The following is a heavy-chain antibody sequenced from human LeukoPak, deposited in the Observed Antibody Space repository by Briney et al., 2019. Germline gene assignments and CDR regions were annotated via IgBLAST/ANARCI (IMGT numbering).Heavy chain of an antibody. CDR2: IIPILGIA. V-gene: IGHV1-69*04. CDR3: AREFPTSAGTAFDY. Sequence: SVKVSCKASGYTFTSYDINWVRQATGQGLEWMGRIIPILGIANYAQKFQGRVTITADKSTSTAYMELSSLRSEDTAVYYCAREFPTSAGTAFDYWGQGTLVTVSS. CDR1: GYTFTSYD. J-gene: IGHJ4*02. D-gene: IGHD6-13*01.